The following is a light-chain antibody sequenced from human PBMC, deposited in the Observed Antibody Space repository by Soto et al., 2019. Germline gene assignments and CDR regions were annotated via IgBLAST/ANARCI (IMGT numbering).Light chain of an antibody. CDR2: AAS. V-gene: IGKV3-15*01. J-gene: IGKJ1*01. Sequence: EIVMTQSPATLSVSQGEWSTPXXRASQSVRSNLAWYQQRPGQAPRXIIYAASTRATGIPARFSGSGAGTEFTLTIDSLQSEDFAVYYCQQYNNWPRTFGQGTKVDIK. CDR3: QQYNNWPRT. CDR1: QSVRSN.